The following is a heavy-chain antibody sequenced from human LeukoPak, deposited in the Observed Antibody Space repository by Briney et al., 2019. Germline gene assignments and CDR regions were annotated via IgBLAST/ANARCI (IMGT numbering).Heavy chain of an antibody. CDR1: GFTFSSYA. D-gene: IGHD3-10*01. Sequence: GGSLRLSCAASGFTFSSYAMHWVRQAPGKGLEWVAVISYDGSNKYYADSVKGRFTISRDNSKNTLYLQMNSLRAEDTAVYYCARRLGFGEPHFDYWGQGTLVTVSS. CDR3: ARRLGFGEPHFDY. CDR2: ISYDGSNK. J-gene: IGHJ4*02. V-gene: IGHV3-30-3*01.